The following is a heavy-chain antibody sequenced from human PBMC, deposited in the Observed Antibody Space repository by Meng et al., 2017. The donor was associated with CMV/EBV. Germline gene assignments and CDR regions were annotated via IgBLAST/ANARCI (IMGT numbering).Heavy chain of an antibody. Sequence: SGPTLVKPTQTLTLTCTFSGFSLSTSGMRVSWIRQPPGKALEWLARIDWDDDEFYSTSLKTRLTISKDTSKNQVVLTMTNMDPVDTATYYCARSRIAAAGTRRTYYYYGMDVWGQGTTVTVSS. V-gene: IGHV2-70D*14. CDR3: ARSRIAAAGTRRTYYYYGMDV. CDR1: GFSLSTSGMR. J-gene: IGHJ6*02. CDR2: IDWDDDE. D-gene: IGHD6-13*01.